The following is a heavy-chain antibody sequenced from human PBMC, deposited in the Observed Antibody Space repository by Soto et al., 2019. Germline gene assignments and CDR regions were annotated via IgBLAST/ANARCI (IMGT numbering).Heavy chain of an antibody. CDR3: ATRAPGPY. Sequence: QVQLVQSGAEVKKPGASVKVSCKASGYTFTTYYMHWVRQAPGQGLEWMGIISPDGGRTSYAQKFQGRVTMTRGTSPSTVHMELGSLRSGDTALYYWATRAPGPYWGQGTLVTVSS. V-gene: IGHV1-46*01. CDR1: GYTFTTYY. CDR2: ISPDGGRT. D-gene: IGHD1-26*01. J-gene: IGHJ4*02.